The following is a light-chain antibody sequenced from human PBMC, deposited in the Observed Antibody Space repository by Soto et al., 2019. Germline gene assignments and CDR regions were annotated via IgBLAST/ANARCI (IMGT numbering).Light chain of an antibody. Sequence: VVLTQSPATLSLSLGESATLSCRASQSVGSNLAWYQQKRGQAPRLLIYDATERATGIPASFTGSRSGTDFTLSISSLEPDDFSVYYCQQRSDRLSFGGGTVVEI. CDR3: QQRSDRLS. J-gene: IGKJ4*01. CDR1: QSVGSN. V-gene: IGKV3-11*01. CDR2: DAT.